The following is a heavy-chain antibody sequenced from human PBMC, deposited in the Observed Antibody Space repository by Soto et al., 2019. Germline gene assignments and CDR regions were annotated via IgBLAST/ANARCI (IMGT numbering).Heavy chain of an antibody. D-gene: IGHD6-13*01. Sequence: EVQLVESGGGLVKPGGSLRLSCAASGFTFSSYSMNWVRQAPGKGLEWVSSISSSSSYIYYADSVKGRFTISRVNAKNSLYLQMNSLRAEDTAVYYCARETPYSSSWVLYGMDVWGQGTTVTVSS. J-gene: IGHJ6*02. CDR3: ARETPYSSSWVLYGMDV. CDR2: ISSSSSYI. V-gene: IGHV3-21*01. CDR1: GFTFSSYS.